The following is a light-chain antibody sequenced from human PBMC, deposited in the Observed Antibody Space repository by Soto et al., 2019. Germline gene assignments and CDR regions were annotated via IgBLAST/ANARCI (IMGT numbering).Light chain of an antibody. Sequence: QSALTQPASVSGSPGQSITISCTGTSSDVGGYKYVSWYQHHPGKAPKLLIFDVSNRPSGVSNRFTGSKSGNTASLTISGLQTEDEADYYCSSYTSSNTCVFGTGTKLTVL. V-gene: IGLV2-14*03. CDR2: DVS. CDR3: SSYTSSNTCV. CDR1: SSDVGGYKY. J-gene: IGLJ1*01.